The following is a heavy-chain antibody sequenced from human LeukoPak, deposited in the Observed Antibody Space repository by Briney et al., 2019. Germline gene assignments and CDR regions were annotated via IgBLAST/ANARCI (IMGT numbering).Heavy chain of an antibody. CDR3: AKDMSFGSSSWYDGLIFDY. V-gene: IGHV3-23*01. CDR1: GFTFSSYA. D-gene: IGHD6-13*01. CDR2: ISGSGGST. Sequence: PGGSLRLSCAASGFTFSSYAMSWVRHAPGEGREWVSAISGSGGSTYYADSVKGRFTISRDNSKNTLYLQMNSLRAEDTAVYYCAKDMSFGSSSWYDGLIFDYGGQGTLVTVSS. J-gene: IGHJ4*02.